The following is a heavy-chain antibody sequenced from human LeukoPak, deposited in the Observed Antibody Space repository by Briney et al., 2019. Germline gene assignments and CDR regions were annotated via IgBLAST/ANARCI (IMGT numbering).Heavy chain of an antibody. J-gene: IGHJ4*02. CDR3: ARYHTMVRGLSD. Sequence: GASVKVSCKASGYTFTRYYMHWVRQAPGQGLEWMGWINPNSGGTNYAQKFQGRVTMTRDTSISTAYMELSRLRSDDTAVYYCARYHTMVRGLSDWGQGTLVTVSS. V-gene: IGHV1-2*02. CDR1: GYTFTRYY. D-gene: IGHD3-10*01. CDR2: INPNSGGT.